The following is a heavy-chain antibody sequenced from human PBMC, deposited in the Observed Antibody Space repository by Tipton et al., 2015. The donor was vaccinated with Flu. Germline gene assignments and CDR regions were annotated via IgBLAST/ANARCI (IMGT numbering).Heavy chain of an antibody. J-gene: IGHJ4*02. CDR2: IHTTGST. D-gene: IGHD6-13*01. V-gene: IGHV4-61*09. CDR1: GDSISSGNYY. CDR3: ARRRAGAGFFGFDY. Sequence: TLSLTCTVSGDSISSGNYYWNWIRQPAGKALQWIGHIHTTGSTNYNPSLRSRVTISVDTSKNQLSLKLDSVTAADAAVYYCARRRAGAGFFGFDYWGQGALVTVCS.